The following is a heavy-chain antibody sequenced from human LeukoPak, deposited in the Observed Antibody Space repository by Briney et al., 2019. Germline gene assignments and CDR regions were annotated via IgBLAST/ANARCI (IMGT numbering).Heavy chain of an antibody. CDR1: GGSISSTSFY. V-gene: IGHV4-39*01. CDR2: IYYMGNT. J-gene: IGHJ2*01. D-gene: IGHD3-22*01. CDR3: ARHHRDWVRSYYDSSERWYLDL. Sequence: PSETLSLTCSVSGGSISSTSFYWGWIRQPPGKGLEWIGNIYYMGNTYYNPSLKSRVTVSVDTSKNQFSLKLSSATAADTAVYFCARHHRDWVRSYYDSSERWYLDLWGRGTLVAVSS.